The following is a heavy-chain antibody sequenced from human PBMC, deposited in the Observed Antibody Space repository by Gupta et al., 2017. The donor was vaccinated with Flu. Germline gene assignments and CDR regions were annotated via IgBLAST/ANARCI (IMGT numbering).Heavy chain of an antibody. CDR1: GFTVGGYG. V-gene: IGHV3-30*18. J-gene: IGHJ6*02. Sequence: QEQLVGAGGGVVQPGGALRRSCAASGFTVGGYGMHWVRQAPGKWLEWVASISHDGSNKDYTDSVKGRFTFSRDNSKNTLYLQMNSLRADDTAVYYCAKDWRWVRLIYGMNVWGQGTTVTVSS. D-gene: IGHD5-24*01. CDR3: AKDWRWVRLIYGMNV. CDR2: ISHDGSNK.